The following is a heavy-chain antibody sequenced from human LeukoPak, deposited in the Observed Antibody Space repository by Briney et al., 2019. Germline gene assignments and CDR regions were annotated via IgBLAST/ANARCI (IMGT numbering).Heavy chain of an antibody. Sequence: GASVKVSCKVSGYTLTELPMHWVRQAPGKGPEWMGGFDPEDGETIYAQKFQGRVTMTEDTSTDTAYMELSSLRSEDTAVYYCATEKIMVRGVIILEHNWFDPWGQGTLVTVSS. CDR3: ATEKIMVRGVIILEHNWFDP. CDR1: GYTLTELP. CDR2: FDPEDGET. J-gene: IGHJ5*02. D-gene: IGHD3-10*01. V-gene: IGHV1-24*01.